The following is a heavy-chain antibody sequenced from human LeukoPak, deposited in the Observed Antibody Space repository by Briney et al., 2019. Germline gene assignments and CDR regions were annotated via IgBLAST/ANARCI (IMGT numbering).Heavy chain of an antibody. V-gene: IGHV1-24*01. CDR3: ATGFCSGDKCYSPYHYYGMDV. J-gene: IGHJ6*02. Sequence: GASVKVSCKVSGYTLTDLFMHWVRQAPGKGLEWMGGFDPEDGDRVYAQKFQGRVTITEDNSKNTAYMELKSLRSEDTAVFYCATGFCSGDKCYSPYHYYGMDVWGQGTTVTVSS. CDR2: FDPEDGDR. CDR1: GYTLTDLF. D-gene: IGHD2-15*01.